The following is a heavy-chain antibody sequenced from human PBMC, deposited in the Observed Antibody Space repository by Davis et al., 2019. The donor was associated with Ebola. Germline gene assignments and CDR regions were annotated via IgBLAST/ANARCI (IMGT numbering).Heavy chain of an antibody. CDR2: ISAYNGNT. Sequence: ASVKVSCKASGYSFTTYAINWVRQAPGQGLEWMGWISAYNGNTAYAQILQGRVTMTTDTSTGTAYMELRSLRSDDTAVYFCARTSIVGTTTTASDIWGQGTKVTVSS. V-gene: IGHV1-18*01. CDR1: GYSFTTYA. CDR3: ARTSIVGTTTTASDI. J-gene: IGHJ3*02. D-gene: IGHD1-26*01.